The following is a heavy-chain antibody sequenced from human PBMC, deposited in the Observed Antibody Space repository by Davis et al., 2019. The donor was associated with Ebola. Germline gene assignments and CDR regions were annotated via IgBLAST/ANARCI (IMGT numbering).Heavy chain of an antibody. Sequence: ASVKVSCKASGYTFTSYGISWVRQAPGQGLEWMGRIIHVVDTKDYAQKFQGRVTLTADKATNTAYMELSGLRFDDTAVYYCARGKWFDPWGQGTLVSVTS. CDR2: IIHVVDTK. CDR1: GYTFTSYG. CDR3: ARGKWFDP. J-gene: IGHJ5*02. V-gene: IGHV1-18*04.